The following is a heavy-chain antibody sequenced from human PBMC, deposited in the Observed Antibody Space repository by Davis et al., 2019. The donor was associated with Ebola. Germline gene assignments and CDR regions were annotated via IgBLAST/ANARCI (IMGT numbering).Heavy chain of an antibody. Sequence: SETLSLTCDLYGGSSNVYYWSWIRQLPGKGLEWIGEINHNANTKHNPSLKSRVTMSVDPSKNRVSLKLTSVTAADTAVYYCATGASTSTSYYLYVWGQGTLDTVSS. D-gene: IGHD2-2*01. CDR3: ATGASTSTSYYLYV. CDR2: INHNANT. J-gene: IGHJ4*02. V-gene: IGHV4-34*01. CDR1: GGSSNVYY.